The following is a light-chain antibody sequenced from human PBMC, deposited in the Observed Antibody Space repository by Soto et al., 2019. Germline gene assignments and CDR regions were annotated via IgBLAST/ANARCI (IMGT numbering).Light chain of an antibody. CDR3: QQRSQWPPMT. CDR2: GIS. J-gene: IGKJ1*01. Sequence: EVVMTQSPATLSVSPGERATLSCRASQSVTSNYLAWYQQKPGQAPRLLIYGISSRATGVPARFSGSGSGTDFSLTISSLEPEDVAVYYCQQRSQWPPMTFGQGTKVDIK. CDR1: QSVTSNY. V-gene: IGKV3D-20*02.